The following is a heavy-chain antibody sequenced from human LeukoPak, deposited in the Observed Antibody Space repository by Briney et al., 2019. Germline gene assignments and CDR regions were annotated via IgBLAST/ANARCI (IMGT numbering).Heavy chain of an antibody. CDR3: AKEGGATILQFDY. CDR2: ISGSGGST. J-gene: IGHJ4*02. V-gene: IGHV3-23*01. D-gene: IGHD1-26*01. Sequence: GGSLRLSXAASGFTFSSYAMSWVRQAPGKELERVSAISGSGGSTYYADSVKGRFTISRDNSKNTLYLQMNSLRAEDTAVYYCAKEGGATILQFDYWGQGTLVTVSS. CDR1: GFTFSSYA.